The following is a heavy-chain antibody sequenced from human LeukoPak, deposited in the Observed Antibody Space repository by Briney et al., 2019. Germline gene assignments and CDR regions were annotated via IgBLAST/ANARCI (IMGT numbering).Heavy chain of an antibody. D-gene: IGHD3-10*01. V-gene: IGHV1-46*01. CDR3: ARSSITMVRGVTSPPAY. CDR1: GYTFTSYY. Sequence: ASVKVSCKASGYTFTSYYMHWVRQAPGQGLEWMGIINPSGGSTSYAQKFQGRVTMTRDTSTSTVYMELSSLRSEDTAVYYCARSSITMVRGVTSPPAYWGQGTLVTVSP. CDR2: INPSGGST. J-gene: IGHJ4*02.